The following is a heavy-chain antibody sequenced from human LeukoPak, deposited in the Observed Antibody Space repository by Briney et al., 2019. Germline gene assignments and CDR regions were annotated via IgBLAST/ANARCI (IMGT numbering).Heavy chain of an antibody. J-gene: IGHJ4*02. CDR3: ARGYCSSTSCYVGDY. V-gene: IGHV4-30-4*08. CDR1: GGSISSGDYY. CDR2: IYYSGST. Sequence: PSETLSLTCTVSGGSISSGDYYWNWVRQPPGKGLEWIGYIYYSGSTYYNPSLKSRVTISVDTSKNQVSLKLSSVTAADTAVYFCARGYCSSTSCYVGDYWGQGTLVTVSS. D-gene: IGHD2-2*01.